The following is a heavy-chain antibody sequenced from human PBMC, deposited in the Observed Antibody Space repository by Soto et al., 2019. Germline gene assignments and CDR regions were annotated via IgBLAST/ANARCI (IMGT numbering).Heavy chain of an antibody. V-gene: IGHV1-46*01. CDR3: ATVHSSGWYFDY. J-gene: IGHJ4*02. CDR2: ISPDGGRT. Sequence: ASVKVSCKASGYTFTTYYMHWVRQAPGQGLEWMGIISPDGGRTSYAQKCQGRVTMTEDTSTDTAYMELSSLRSEDTAVYYCATVHSSGWYFDYWGQGTLVTVSS. D-gene: IGHD6-19*01. CDR1: GYTFTTYY.